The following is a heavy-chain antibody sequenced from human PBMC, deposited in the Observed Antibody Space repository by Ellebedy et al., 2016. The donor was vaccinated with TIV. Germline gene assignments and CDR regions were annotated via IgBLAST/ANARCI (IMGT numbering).Heavy chain of an antibody. V-gene: IGHV1-69*13. D-gene: IGHD3-22*01. CDR1: GGAFSSYA. Sequence: SVKVSCXASGGAFSSYAISWVRQAPGQGLEWMGGIIPIFGTANYAQKFQGRVTITADESTSTAYMELSSLRSGDTAVYYCARGYDSSGYSLYYFDYWGQGTLVTVSS. J-gene: IGHJ4*02. CDR2: IIPIFGTA. CDR3: ARGYDSSGYSLYYFDY.